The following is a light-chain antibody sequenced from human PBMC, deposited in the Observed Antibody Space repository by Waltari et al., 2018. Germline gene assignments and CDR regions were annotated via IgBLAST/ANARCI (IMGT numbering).Light chain of an antibody. CDR1: NLGSYS. CDR2: SDS. J-gene: IGLJ1*01. Sequence: SYALTQPPSVSVAPGTTARITCGGDNLGSYSVHWYQQKPGQAPVLVIFSDSDRPSGIPERFSGSNSGNTATLTISSVEAGDEAKYYCHVWHPDMDPGVFGPGTEVSV. CDR3: HVWHPDMDPGV. V-gene: IGLV3-21*04.